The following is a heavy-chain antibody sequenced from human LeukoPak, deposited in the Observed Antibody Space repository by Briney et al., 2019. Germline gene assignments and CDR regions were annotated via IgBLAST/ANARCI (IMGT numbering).Heavy chain of an antibody. J-gene: IGHJ5*02. V-gene: IGHV4-39*07. CDR1: GGSISSSSYN. Sequence: SETLSLTCIVSGGSISSSSYNWGWIRQSPGKGLEWIGSIYYSGSTYYNPSLKSRVTISVDTSKNQFSLKLSSVTAADTAVYYCARDHGYSLVNWFDPWGQGTLVTVSS. D-gene: IGHD5-18*01. CDR3: ARDHGYSLVNWFDP. CDR2: IYYSGST.